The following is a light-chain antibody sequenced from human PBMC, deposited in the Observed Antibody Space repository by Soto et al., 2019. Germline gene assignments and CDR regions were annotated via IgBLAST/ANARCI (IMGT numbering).Light chain of an antibody. CDR1: QSISNY. Sequence: DIQMTQSPSSLSASLGDRVTITCRASQSISNYLNWYQQKPGKAPKRLIHTTSSLQSGVPSRFSASGTGTDFTLTISSLQPEDFATYYCQQSFSTPQTVGGGTKVEI. CDR2: TTS. V-gene: IGKV1-39*01. CDR3: QQSFSTPQT. J-gene: IGKJ4*01.